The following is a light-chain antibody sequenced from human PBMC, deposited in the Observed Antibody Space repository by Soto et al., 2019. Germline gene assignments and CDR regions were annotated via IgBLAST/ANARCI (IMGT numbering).Light chain of an antibody. Sequence: SVLTQPPSASGTPGQRVTISCSGSSSNIGSNTVDWYQQLPGTAPKLLIYNNNQRPSGVPVRFSGSKSGTSASLAISGLQSEDEADYYCATWDNRLNGYVFGTGTKVTVL. CDR3: ATWDNRLNGYV. CDR2: NNN. CDR1: SSNIGSNT. V-gene: IGLV1-44*01. J-gene: IGLJ1*01.